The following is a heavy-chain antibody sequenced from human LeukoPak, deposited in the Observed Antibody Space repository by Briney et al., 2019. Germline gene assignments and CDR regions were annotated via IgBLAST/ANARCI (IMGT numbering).Heavy chain of an antibody. CDR2: VSGDGGVT. V-gene: IGHV3-43*02. CDR1: GFTFRDFS. Sequence: PGGSLRLSCAASGFTFRDFSMHWVRQAPGKGLEWVSLVSGDGGVTHYADSVKGRFTISRDNSKNSLYLQMLSLRGEDTAFYYCAKGNNSLSFYFDYWGQGTLATVSS. D-gene: IGHD2/OR15-2a*01. CDR3: AKGNNSLSFYFDY. J-gene: IGHJ4*02.